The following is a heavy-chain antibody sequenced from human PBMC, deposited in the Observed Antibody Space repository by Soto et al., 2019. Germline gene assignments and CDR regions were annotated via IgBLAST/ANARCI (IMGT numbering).Heavy chain of an antibody. D-gene: IGHD1-26*01. CDR3: ARESGNSGTYDC. Sequence: QVQLVQSGAEVKMPGASVKVSCKASGYTFTRYAIHWVRQAPGQRLEWMGWINAGTGYTRYSQNFQGRVTITRDTSANTAYMELSRQTSEYTPVYFGARESGNSGTYDCWGQGALVTVYS. V-gene: IGHV1-3*01. CDR2: INAGTGYT. CDR1: GYTFTRYA. J-gene: IGHJ4*02.